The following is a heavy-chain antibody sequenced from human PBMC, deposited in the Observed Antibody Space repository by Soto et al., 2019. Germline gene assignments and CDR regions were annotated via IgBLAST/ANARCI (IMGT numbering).Heavy chain of an antibody. CDR1: GDSISSINW. CDR2: IHHSGST. D-gene: IGHD3-10*01. Sequence: PSETLSLTCGVPGDSISSINWWSWVRQFPGKGLEWIGEIHHSGSTNYNPSLKSRVTISVDKSKNQFSLKLNSVTAADTAVYYCARYDYGSGNDYNIDYWGQGTLVTVSS. V-gene: IGHV4-4*02. CDR3: ARYDYGSGNDYNIDY. J-gene: IGHJ4*02.